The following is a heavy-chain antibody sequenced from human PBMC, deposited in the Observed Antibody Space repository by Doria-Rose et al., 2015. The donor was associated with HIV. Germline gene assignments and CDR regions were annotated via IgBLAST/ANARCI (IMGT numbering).Heavy chain of an antibody. CDR2: ISGGGDIT. V-gene: IGHV3-23*01. Sequence: PGVSLRLSCVVSGFPFSSYAMSWVRQAPGKGLEWVSDISGGGDITYYADSVKGRFTISRDNSKNTLHLQMNSLRAEDTAVYYCVKVRRAVFGFDIWGQGTVVTVSS. J-gene: IGHJ3*02. D-gene: IGHD3-16*01. CDR3: VKVRRAVFGFDI. CDR1: GFPFSSYA.